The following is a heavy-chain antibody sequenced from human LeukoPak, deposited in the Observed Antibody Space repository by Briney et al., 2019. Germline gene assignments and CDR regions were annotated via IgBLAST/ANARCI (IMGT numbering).Heavy chain of an antibody. V-gene: IGHV1-18*01. CDR2: ISAYNGST. CDR3: ARTWSFGYEDY. CDR1: GYTFTSYG. J-gene: IGHJ4*02. D-gene: IGHD2-2*03. Sequence: VASVKVSCKASGYTFTSYGISWVRQAPGQGLEWMGWISAYNGSTNYAQKLQGRVTMTTDTSTSTAYMELRSLRSDDTAVYYRARTWSFGYEDYWGQGTLVTVSS.